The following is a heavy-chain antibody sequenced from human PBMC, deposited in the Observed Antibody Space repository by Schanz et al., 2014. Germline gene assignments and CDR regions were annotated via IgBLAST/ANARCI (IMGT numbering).Heavy chain of an antibody. CDR2: ISDSGDTA. CDR3: AKSLESCPGGRCSRGYFDY. J-gene: IGHJ4*02. Sequence: VRLVESGGGVVQPGRSLRLSCAASGITFSSHSFNWVRQAPGKGLEWVSLISDSGDTAYYADSVKGRFTISRDNFKGALYLQMSSLRAEDTAVYYCAKSLESCPGGRCSRGYFDYWGQGTLVTVSS. V-gene: IGHV3-23*04. CDR1: GITFSSHS. D-gene: IGHD2-8*02.